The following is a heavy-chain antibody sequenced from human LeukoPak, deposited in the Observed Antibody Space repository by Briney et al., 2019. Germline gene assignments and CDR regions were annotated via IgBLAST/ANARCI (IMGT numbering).Heavy chain of an antibody. CDR1: GGSISSYY. CDR3: ARWGGGYGDRRLKYVRAFDI. Sequence: PSETLSLTCTVSGGSISSYYWSWIRQPAGKGLEWIGRIYPTGSTNYNPSLKSRVTMSVDASEKQLSLKLSSVTAADTAVYYCARWGGGYGDRRLKYVRAFDIWGQGTMVTVSS. D-gene: IGHD4-17*01. J-gene: IGHJ3*02. V-gene: IGHV4-4*07. CDR2: IYPTGST.